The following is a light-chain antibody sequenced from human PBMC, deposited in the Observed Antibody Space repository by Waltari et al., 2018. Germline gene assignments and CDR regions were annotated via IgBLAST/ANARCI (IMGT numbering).Light chain of an antibody. CDR1: QSVSSSY. V-gene: IGKV3-20*01. J-gene: IGKJ2*01. CDR3: QQYGSSPYT. CDR2: GAS. Sequence: EIVLTQSPGTLSLSPGERATLSCRASQSVSSSYLGWYQQKPGQAPSLLIYGASSRATGIPDRCSGSGSGTDFTLTISRLEPEDFAVYYCQQYGSSPYTFGQGTKLEIK.